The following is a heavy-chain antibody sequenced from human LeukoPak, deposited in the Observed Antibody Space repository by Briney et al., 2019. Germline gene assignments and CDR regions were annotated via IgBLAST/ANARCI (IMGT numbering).Heavy chain of an antibody. D-gene: IGHD3-22*01. CDR1: GFTFSSYE. V-gene: IGHV3-48*03. Sequence: GGSLRLSCAASGFTFSSYEMNWVRQAPGKGLEWVSYISSSGSTIYYADSVKGRFTISRDNVKNSLYLQMNSLRAEDTAVYYCARSYYYDSSGFFDYWGQGTLVTVSS. J-gene: IGHJ4*02. CDR2: ISSSGSTI. CDR3: ARSYYYDSSGFFDY.